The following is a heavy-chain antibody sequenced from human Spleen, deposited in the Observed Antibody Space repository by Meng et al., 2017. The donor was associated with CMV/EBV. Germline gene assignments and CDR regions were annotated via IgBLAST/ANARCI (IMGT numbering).Heavy chain of an antibody. CDR2: INPNSGGT. J-gene: IGHJ4*02. CDR1: GYTFTGYY. V-gene: IGHV1-2*02. D-gene: IGHD3-22*01. CDR3: AREGYYDSSGYYGYFDY. Sequence: QVQLVQSGAEVKKPGASVKVSCKASGYTFTGYYMHWVRQAPGQGLEWMGWINPNSGGTNYAQKFQGRVTITADESTSTAYMELSSLRSEDTAVYYCAREGYYDSSGYYGYFDYWGQGTLVTVSS.